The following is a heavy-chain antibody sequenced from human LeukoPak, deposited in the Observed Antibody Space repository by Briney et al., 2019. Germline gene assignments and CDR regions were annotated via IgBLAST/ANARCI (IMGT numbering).Heavy chain of an antibody. J-gene: IGHJ4*02. CDR1: GYSISSGYY. CDR2: IYHSGST. Sequence: SETLSLTCAVSGYSISSGYYWGWIRQHPGKGLEWIGRIYHSGSTYYNPSLKSRVTISVDTSKNQFSLKLSSVTAADTAVYYCAREVAAAGREVDYWGQGTLVTVSS. V-gene: IGHV4-38-2*02. CDR3: AREVAAAGREVDY. D-gene: IGHD6-13*01.